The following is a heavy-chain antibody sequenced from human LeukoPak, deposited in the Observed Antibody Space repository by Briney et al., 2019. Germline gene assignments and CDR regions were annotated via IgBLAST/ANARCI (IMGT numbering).Heavy chain of an antibody. CDR1: VGFISSGGYY. Sequence: SETLSLTCTVSVGFISSGGYYWSGIRQHPGEGLEWIGYIYYSGSTYYNPSLKSRVTISVDTSKNQFSLKLSSVTAADTAVYYCARAPRDGYNYYYYYGMDVWGQGTTVTVSS. V-gene: IGHV4-31*03. D-gene: IGHD5-24*01. J-gene: IGHJ6*02. CDR2: IYYSGST. CDR3: ARAPRDGYNYYYYYGMDV.